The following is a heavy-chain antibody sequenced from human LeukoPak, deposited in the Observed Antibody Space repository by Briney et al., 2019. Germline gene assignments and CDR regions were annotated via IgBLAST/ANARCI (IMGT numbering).Heavy chain of an antibody. CDR3: ARHGYYDSSGYYYLLDY. V-gene: IGHV4-39*01. D-gene: IGHD3-22*01. J-gene: IGHJ4*02. CDR2: IYYSGST. Sequence: SETLSLTCTVSGGSISSSSYYWGWIRQPPGKGLEWIGSIYYSGSTYYNPSLKSRVTISVDTSKNQFSLKLSSVTAADTAVYYCARHGYYDSSGYYYLLDYWGQGTLVTVSS. CDR1: GGSISSSSYY.